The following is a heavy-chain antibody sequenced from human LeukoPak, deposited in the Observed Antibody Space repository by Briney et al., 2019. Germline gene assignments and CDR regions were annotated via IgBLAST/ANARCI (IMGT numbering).Heavy chain of an antibody. J-gene: IGHJ6*02. D-gene: IGHD3-16*01. CDR2: IYYSGST. Sequence: SETLSLTCTISGGSISSGGYYWSWIRQHPGKGLEWIGYIYYSGSTYYNPSLKSRVTISVDTSKNQFSLKLSSVTAADTAVYYCARDKRVWLLTGGRYYYYGMDVWGQGTTVTVSS. CDR3: ARDKRVWLLTGGRYYYYGMDV. CDR1: GGSISSGGYY. V-gene: IGHV4-31*03.